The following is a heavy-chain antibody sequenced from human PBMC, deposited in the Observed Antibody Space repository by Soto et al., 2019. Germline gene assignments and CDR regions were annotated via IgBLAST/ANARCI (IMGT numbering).Heavy chain of an antibody. D-gene: IGHD3-3*01. J-gene: IGHJ4*02. Sequence: QVQLVESGGGLVKPGGSLRLSCAASGFTFSDYYMSWIRQAPGKGLEWVSYISSSSSYTNYADSVKGRFTISRDNAKNSLYLQMNCLRAEDTAVYYCARRVLRSALDYSGQGTLVTVSS. V-gene: IGHV3-11*05. CDR2: ISSSSSYT. CDR3: ARRVLRSALDY. CDR1: GFTFSDYY.